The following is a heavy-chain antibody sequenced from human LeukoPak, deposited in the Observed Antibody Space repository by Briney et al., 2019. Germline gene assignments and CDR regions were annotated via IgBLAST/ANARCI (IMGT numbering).Heavy chain of an antibody. D-gene: IGHD2-2*01. V-gene: IGHV3-21*01. CDR3: ARVSFCSSSSCYRYMDV. Sequence: GGSLRLSCAASGFTLSRYGVNWVRQAPGKGLEWVSYITSGVNIHYADSVKGRFTISRDNAKNSTYLQMNSLRAEDTAVYYCARVSFCSSSSCYRYMDVWGKGTTVTVSS. CDR1: GFTLSRYG. J-gene: IGHJ6*03. CDR2: ITSGVNI.